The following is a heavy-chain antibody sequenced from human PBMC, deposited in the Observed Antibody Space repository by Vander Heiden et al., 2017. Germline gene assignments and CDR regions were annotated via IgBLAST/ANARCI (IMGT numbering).Heavy chain of an antibody. CDR1: GVTFSSYS. CDR2: ISSSSSYI. D-gene: IGHD2-15*01. Sequence: EVQLVESGGGLVKPGGSLRLSCAASGVTFSSYSMNWVRHAPGKGLEWVSSISSSSSYIYYADSVKGRFTISRDNAKNSLYLQMNSLRAEDTAVYYCARDRNCSGGSCSPYYFDYWGQGTLVTVSS. CDR3: ARDRNCSGGSCSPYYFDY. V-gene: IGHV3-21*01. J-gene: IGHJ4*02.